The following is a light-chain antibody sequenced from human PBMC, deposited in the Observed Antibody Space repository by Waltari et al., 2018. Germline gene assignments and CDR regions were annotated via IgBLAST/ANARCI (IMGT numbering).Light chain of an antibody. CDR1: EAINKW. Sequence: DTQLSQFPSTLAASVGDRVTITCRAREAINKWLAWYQQKPGKAPKVLIYDASTLQSGVPSRFSGSGSGTEFTLTIDSLQPDDFATYYCQQYNRFSPFGQGTRLEIK. J-gene: IGKJ5*01. CDR3: QQYNRFSP. CDR2: DAS. V-gene: IGKV1-5*01.